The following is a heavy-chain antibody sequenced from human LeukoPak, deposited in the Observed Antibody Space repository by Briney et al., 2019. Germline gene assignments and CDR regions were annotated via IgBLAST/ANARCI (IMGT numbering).Heavy chain of an antibody. J-gene: IGHJ4*02. D-gene: IGHD3-3*01. CDR1: GYSISSGYY. CDR3: ARDSSPLRFFL. CDR2: IYHSGST. V-gene: IGHV4-38-2*02. Sequence: SETLSLTCAVSGYSISSGYYWGWIRPPPGKGLEWIGTIYHSGSTYYNPSLKSRVTVSVDISKNQFSLNLSSVTAADTAVYYCARDSSPLRFFLWGQGTLVTVSS.